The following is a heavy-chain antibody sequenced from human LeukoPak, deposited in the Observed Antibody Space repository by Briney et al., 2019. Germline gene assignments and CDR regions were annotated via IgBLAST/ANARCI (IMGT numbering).Heavy chain of an antibody. CDR1: GFTFSNYA. CDR3: AKLQADYYFDY. D-gene: IGHD6-13*01. V-gene: IGHV3-23*01. Sequence: PGGSLRLSCAASGFTFSNYAMNWVRQAPGKGLEWVSVVTGGGDITDYADSVKGRFTISRDNSHNTLCLQMNSLRVEDTAVYYCAKLQADYYFDYWGQGTLVTVSS. J-gene: IGHJ4*02. CDR2: VTGGGDIT.